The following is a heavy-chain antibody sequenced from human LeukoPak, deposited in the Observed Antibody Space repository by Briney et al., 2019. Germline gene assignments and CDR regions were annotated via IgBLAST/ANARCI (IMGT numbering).Heavy chain of an antibody. CDR2: INPNSGGT. J-gene: IGHJ4*02. D-gene: IGHD1-26*01. Sequence: ASVKVSCKASGYTFTGYYMHWVRQAPGQGLEWMGWINPNSGGTNYAQKFQGRVTMTRDTSISTAYMELSRLRSDDTAVYYCARVLGQDSGCYPPLDYFDYWGQGTLVTVSS. V-gene: IGHV1-2*02. CDR1: GYTFTGYY. CDR3: ARVLGQDSGCYPPLDYFDY.